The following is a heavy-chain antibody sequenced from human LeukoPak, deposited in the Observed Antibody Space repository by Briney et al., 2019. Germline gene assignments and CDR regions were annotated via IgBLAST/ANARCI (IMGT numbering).Heavy chain of an antibody. V-gene: IGHV3-11*06. J-gene: IGHJ4*02. CDR3: ARSGREATEIDY. CDR1: GSTFSDYF. Sequence: PGGSLRLSCAASGSTFSDYFMSWVRQAPGKGLEWLSYINGRGTYIDYAESLKGRITISRDNAQNSLYLQMNGLRVEDTAVYYCARSGREATEIDYWGQGTLVTVSS. CDR2: INGRGTYI. D-gene: IGHD1-1*01.